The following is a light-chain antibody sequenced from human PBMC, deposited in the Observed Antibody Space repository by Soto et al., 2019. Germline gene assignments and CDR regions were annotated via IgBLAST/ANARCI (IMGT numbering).Light chain of an antibody. CDR1: QPVLSRSNNKKY. V-gene: IGKV4-1*01. J-gene: IGKJ1*01. Sequence: DIVMTQSPDSLAVSLGERATINCKSSQPVLSRSNNKKYLSCYQQKPGQHPKLLLSWASTRESVVPDLFSGSVSGTDFTLTISTLQAEDVAVYYCQQYDSAPGAFGQGTKVEIQ. CDR3: QQYDSAPGA. CDR2: WAS.